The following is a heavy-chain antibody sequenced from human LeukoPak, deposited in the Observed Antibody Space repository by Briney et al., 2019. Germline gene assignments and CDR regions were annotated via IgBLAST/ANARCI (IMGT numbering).Heavy chain of an antibody. V-gene: IGHV4-59*08. CDR3: ARQSSGRSYGSGSSPLYYFDY. J-gene: IGHJ4*02. Sequence: SETLSLTCTVSGGSISSYYWSWIRQPPGKGLEWIGHIYHSGSTNYNPSLKSRVTISVDTSKSQFSLKVSSVTAADTAVYSCARQSSGRSYGSGSSPLYYFDYWGQGILVTVSS. D-gene: IGHD3-10*01. CDR2: IYHSGST. CDR1: GGSISSYY.